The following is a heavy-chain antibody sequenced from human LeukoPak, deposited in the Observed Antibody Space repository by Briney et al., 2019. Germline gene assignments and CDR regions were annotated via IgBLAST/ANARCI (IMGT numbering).Heavy chain of an antibody. Sequence: SGRSLRLSSAASGFTFTSYCTHWVRQAPGKGLVWVSRINSDGSSTNYADSVKGRFTISRGNAENTLYLQMNSLRAEDTAVYYCARKAAGLTFDYWGQGTLVTVSS. CDR2: INSDGSST. D-gene: IGHD6-13*01. CDR3: ARKAAGLTFDY. J-gene: IGHJ4*02. CDR1: GFTFTSYC. V-gene: IGHV3-74*01.